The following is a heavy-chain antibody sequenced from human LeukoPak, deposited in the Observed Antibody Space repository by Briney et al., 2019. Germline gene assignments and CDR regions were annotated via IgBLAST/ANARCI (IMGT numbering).Heavy chain of an antibody. CDR3: AGGRDIYRY. Sequence: GGSLSLYCAASGFTFISYWMTWVRQAPGKGLEWVANIKQDGSEKYYVDSVKGRFTISRDNAKNSLYLQMNSLRAEDTAVYYCAGGRDIYRYWGQGNVVTVSS. D-gene: IGHD5-24*01. J-gene: IGHJ1*01. CDR2: IKQDGSEK. V-gene: IGHV3-7*01. CDR1: GFTFISYW.